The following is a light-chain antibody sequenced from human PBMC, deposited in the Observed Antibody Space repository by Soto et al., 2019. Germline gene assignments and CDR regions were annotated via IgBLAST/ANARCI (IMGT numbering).Light chain of an antibody. J-gene: IGKJ1*01. CDR3: QQYSSYPWT. Sequence: DIQMTQSPSTLSASVGDRVTITCRASHSMSSWLAWYQQKPGKAPKVLIYDASRLESGVPSRFSGSESGTEFTLTISSLQPDDFATYFCQQYSSYPWTFGQGTKVDIK. V-gene: IGKV1-5*01. CDR2: DAS. CDR1: HSMSSW.